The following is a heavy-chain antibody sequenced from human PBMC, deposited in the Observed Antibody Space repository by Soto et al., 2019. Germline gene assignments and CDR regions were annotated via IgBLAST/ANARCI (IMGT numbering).Heavy chain of an antibody. Sequence: SETLSLTCTVSGGSISSYYWSWIRQPPGKGLEWIGYIYYSGSTNYNPSLKSRVTISVDTSKNQFSLKLSSVTAADTAVYYRARDRNGDYYFDYWGQGTLVTVSS. CDR3: ARDRNGDYYFDY. D-gene: IGHD4-17*01. CDR2: IYYSGST. J-gene: IGHJ4*02. CDR1: GGSISSYY. V-gene: IGHV4-59*01.